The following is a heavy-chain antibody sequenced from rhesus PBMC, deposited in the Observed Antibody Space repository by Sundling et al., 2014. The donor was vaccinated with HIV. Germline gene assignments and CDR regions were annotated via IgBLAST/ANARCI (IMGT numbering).Heavy chain of an antibody. Sequence: QLQLQESGPGLVKPSETLPLTCAVSGASISGGYYWSWIRQPPGKGLEWIGRISGSGGNTDYNPSLKSRVTISTDTSKNQFSLKLSSVTAADTAVYYCASPWNSWSGFDYWGQGVLVAVSS. D-gene: IGHD6-13*01. CDR3: ASPWNSWSGFDY. CDR2: ISGSGGNT. V-gene: IGHV4-173*01. J-gene: IGHJ4*01. CDR1: GASISGGYY.